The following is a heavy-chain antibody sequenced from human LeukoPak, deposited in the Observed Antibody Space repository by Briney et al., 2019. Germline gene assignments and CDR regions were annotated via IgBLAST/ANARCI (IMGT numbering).Heavy chain of an antibody. CDR1: GFTFSSYW. D-gene: IGHD3-10*01. CDR3: AVRQGGSYTGESDY. Sequence: PGGSLRLSCAASGFTFSSYWMHWVRQAPGKGLMWVSRMKSDGSSTSYADSVKGRFTISRDNAKNTLYLQMNSLRAEDTAVYYCAVRQGGSYTGESDYWGHGTLVTVSS. CDR2: MKSDGSST. J-gene: IGHJ4*01. V-gene: IGHV3-74*01.